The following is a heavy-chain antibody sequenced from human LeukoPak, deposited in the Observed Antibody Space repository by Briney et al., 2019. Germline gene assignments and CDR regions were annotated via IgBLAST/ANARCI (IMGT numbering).Heavy chain of an antibody. Sequence: PGGSLRLSCAASGFTFSSYWMSWVRQAPGKGLEWVANIKQDGSEKYYVDSVKGRFTISRDNAKNSLYLQMNSLRAEDTAVYYCARDSNGLGYYYYYMDVWGKGTTVTVSS. CDR1: GFTFSSYW. CDR3: ARDSNGLGYYYYYMDV. CDR2: IKQDGSEK. D-gene: IGHD1-1*01. J-gene: IGHJ6*03. V-gene: IGHV3-7*01.